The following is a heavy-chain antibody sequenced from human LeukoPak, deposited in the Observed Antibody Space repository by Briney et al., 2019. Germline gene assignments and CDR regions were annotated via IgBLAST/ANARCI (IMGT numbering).Heavy chain of an antibody. Sequence: ASVTVSCKASGYTFTIYGISWVRQAPGQGLEWMGWISAYNGNTNYAQKLQGRVTMTTDTSTSTAYMELRSLRSDDTAVYYCARGIADYSHFDYWGQGTLVTVSS. CDR1: GYTFTIYG. D-gene: IGHD4-11*01. J-gene: IGHJ4*02. V-gene: IGHV1-18*01. CDR2: ISAYNGNT. CDR3: ARGIADYSHFDY.